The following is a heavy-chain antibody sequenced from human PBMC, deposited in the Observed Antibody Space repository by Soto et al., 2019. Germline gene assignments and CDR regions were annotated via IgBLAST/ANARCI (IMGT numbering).Heavy chain of an antibody. CDR3: AGSTITTNTYFAY. J-gene: IGHJ4*02. D-gene: IGHD4-4*01. CDR1: GDSSSSTSYY. Sequence: SETXSLTCTVSGDSSSSTSYYWGWIRQPPGKGLEWIGSIYSSGSTYYNPSLNSRVTISVDTSKNQFFLKVTSVTAADAAVYSCAGSTITTNTYFAYWGRGTLVTFSS. V-gene: IGHV4-39*01. CDR2: IYSSGST.